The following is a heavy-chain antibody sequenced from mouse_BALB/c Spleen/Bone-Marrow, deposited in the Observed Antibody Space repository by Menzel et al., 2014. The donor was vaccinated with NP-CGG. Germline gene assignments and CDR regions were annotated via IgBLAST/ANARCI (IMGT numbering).Heavy chain of an antibody. CDR2: TSSGGSYT. CDR1: GFTFSSYA. CDR3: ARHGGKGYAMDY. J-gene: IGHJ4*01. Sequence: VQLQQSGGGLVKPGGSLKLSCAASGFTFSSYAMSWVRQTPEKRLEWVATTSSGGSYTYYPDSVKGRFTISRDNAKNTLYLQMSSLRSEDTAMYYCARHGGKGYAMDYWGQGTSVTVSS. D-gene: IGHD2-1*01. V-gene: IGHV5-9-3*01.